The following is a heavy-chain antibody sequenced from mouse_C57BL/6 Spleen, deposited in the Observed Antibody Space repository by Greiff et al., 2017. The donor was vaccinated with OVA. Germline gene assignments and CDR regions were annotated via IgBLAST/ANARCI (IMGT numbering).Heavy chain of an antibody. V-gene: IGHV5-4*01. Sequence: EVMLVESGGGLVKPGGSLKLSCAASGFTFSSYAMSWVRQTPEKRLEWVATISDGGSYTYYPDNVKGRFTISRDNAKNNLYLQMSHLKSEDTAMYYCAREGTGTGYFDYWGQGTTLTVSS. D-gene: IGHD4-1*01. J-gene: IGHJ2*01. CDR1: GFTFSSYA. CDR3: AREGTGTGYFDY. CDR2: ISDGGSYT.